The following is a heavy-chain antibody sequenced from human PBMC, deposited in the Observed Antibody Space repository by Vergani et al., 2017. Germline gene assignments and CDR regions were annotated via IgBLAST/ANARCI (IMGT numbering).Heavy chain of an antibody. Sequence: VQLVESGGGLVKPGGSLRLSCAASGFTFSDYYMSWIRQAPGKGLEWVGRIKSKTDGGTTYYAAPVKGKFTISRDDSKNTLYLLMNSLKTEDTAVYYCARAAVPGNKYSSSDYWGQGTLVTVSS. D-gene: IGHD6-13*01. V-gene: IGHV3-15*01. J-gene: IGHJ4*02. CDR2: IKSKTDGGTT. CDR1: GFTFSDYY. CDR3: ARAAVPGNKYSSSDY.